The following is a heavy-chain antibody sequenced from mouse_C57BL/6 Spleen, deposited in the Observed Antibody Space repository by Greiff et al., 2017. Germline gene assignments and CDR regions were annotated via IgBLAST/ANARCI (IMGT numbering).Heavy chain of an antibody. Sequence: VKLQESGPGLVQPSQSLSITCTVSGFSLTSYGVHWVRQSPGKGLEWLGVIWSGGRTDYNAAFISRLSISKDNSKSQVFFKMNRLQADDTAIYYCARRGHGYFDVWGTGTTVTVSS. V-gene: IGHV2-2*01. J-gene: IGHJ1*03. D-gene: IGHD6-1*01. CDR3: ARRGHGYFDV. CDR2: IWSGGRT. CDR1: GFSLTSYG.